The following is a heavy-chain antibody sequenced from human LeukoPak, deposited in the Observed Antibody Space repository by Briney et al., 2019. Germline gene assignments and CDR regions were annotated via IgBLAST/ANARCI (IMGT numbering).Heavy chain of an antibody. Sequence: SETLSLTSTVSGGSISSYYWSWIRQPAGKGLEWIGRIYTSGSTNYNPSLKSRVTMSVDTSKNQFSLKLSSVTAADTAVYYCARVAAAGTPGMDYFDYWGQGTLVTVSS. V-gene: IGHV4-4*07. CDR1: GGSISSYY. CDR2: IYTSGST. D-gene: IGHD6-13*01. CDR3: ARVAAAGTPGMDYFDY. J-gene: IGHJ4*02.